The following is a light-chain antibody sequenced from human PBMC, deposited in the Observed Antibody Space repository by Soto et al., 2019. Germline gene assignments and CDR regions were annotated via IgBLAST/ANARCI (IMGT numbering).Light chain of an antibody. J-gene: IGKJ4*01. V-gene: IGKV3-11*01. CDR1: QSVSSN. Sequence: EFLMTQSPAAVSVSQGERATFSCRASQSVSSNLAWYQHKPGQAPSPLIYDAANRATGIPARYRCSGSGTDFTLAISSLEPEDFAVYYCQHRSNGTPVTFGGGTKVDI. CDR3: QHRSNGTPVT. CDR2: DAA.